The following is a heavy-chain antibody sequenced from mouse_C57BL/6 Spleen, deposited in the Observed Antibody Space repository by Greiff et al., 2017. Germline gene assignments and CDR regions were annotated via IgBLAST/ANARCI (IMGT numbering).Heavy chain of an antibody. CDR1: GFTFSSYA. CDR3: ARQLRPSFDY. CDR2: ISDGGSYT. D-gene: IGHD3-2*02. J-gene: IGHJ2*01. V-gene: IGHV5-4*01. Sequence: EVQLVESGGGLVKPGGSLKLSCAASGFTFSSYAMSWVRQTPEKRLEWVATISDGGSYTYYPDNVKGRFTISRDNAKNNLYLQMSHLKAEDTAMYYCARQLRPSFDYWGQGTTLTVSS.